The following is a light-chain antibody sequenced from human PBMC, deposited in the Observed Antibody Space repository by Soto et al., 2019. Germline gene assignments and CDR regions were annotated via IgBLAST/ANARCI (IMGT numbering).Light chain of an antibody. V-gene: IGLV1-51*01. Sequence: QSVLTQPPSVFAAPGPKVTISCSGSSSNIGDNYVSWYQQLPGTAPKLLIYDNFKRPSGIPDRFSGSKSGTSATLDITGLLTGDEADYYCGTWDDSLSAGVFGGGTNVTVL. CDR2: DNF. J-gene: IGLJ3*02. CDR3: GTWDDSLSAGV. CDR1: SSNIGDNY.